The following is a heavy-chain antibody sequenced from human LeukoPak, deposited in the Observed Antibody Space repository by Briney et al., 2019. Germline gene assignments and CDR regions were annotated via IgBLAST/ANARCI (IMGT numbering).Heavy chain of an antibody. Sequence: GGSLRLSCAASELTLSSDYMSWVRQAPGQGLEWVSVIYSGGPTYYADSVKGRFTISRDSSKNTLYLQMNSLRAEDTAVYYCARGGGAFCDNKCYRTFDHWGQGTLVTVSS. CDR1: ELTLSSDY. CDR2: IYSGGPT. CDR3: ARGGGAFCDNKCYRTFDH. V-gene: IGHV3-66*01. J-gene: IGHJ4*02. D-gene: IGHD2-21*01.